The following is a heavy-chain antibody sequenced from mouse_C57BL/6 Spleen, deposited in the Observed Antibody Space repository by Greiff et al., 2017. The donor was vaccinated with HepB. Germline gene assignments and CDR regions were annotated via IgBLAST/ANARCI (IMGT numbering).Heavy chain of an antibody. V-gene: IGHV1-22*01. J-gene: IGHJ3*01. CDR2: INPNNGGT. CDR1: GYTFTDYN. Sequence: EVKLMESGPELVKPGASVKMSCKASGYTFTDYNMHWVKQSHGKSLEWIGYINPNNGGTSYNQKFKGKATLTVNKSSSTAYMELRSLTSEDSAVYYCARGGGSSSAWFAYWGQGTLVTVSA. D-gene: IGHD1-1*01. CDR3: ARGGGSSSAWFAY.